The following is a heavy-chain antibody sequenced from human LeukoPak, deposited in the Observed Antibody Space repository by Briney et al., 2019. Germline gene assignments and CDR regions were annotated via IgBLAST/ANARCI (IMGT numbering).Heavy chain of an antibody. D-gene: IGHD4-11*01. V-gene: IGHV3-48*01. CDR1: GFTFSSYG. J-gene: IGHJ4*02. CDR3: AREGYSNYRLYYFDY. Sequence: PGGSLRLSCAASGFTFSSYGINWVRQAPGKGLEWLSYIGYSGSSTIYYADSVKGRFTISRDNAKNSLYLQMHSLRAEDTAVYYCAREGYSNYRLYYFDYWGQGTLVTASS. CDR2: IGYSGSSTI.